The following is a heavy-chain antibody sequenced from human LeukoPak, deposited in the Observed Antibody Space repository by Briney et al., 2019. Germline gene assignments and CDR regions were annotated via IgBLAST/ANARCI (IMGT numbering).Heavy chain of an antibody. J-gene: IGHJ4*02. CDR1: GGSISSYY. Sequence: SETLSLTCTVSGGSISSYYWSWIRQPAGKGLEWIGRIYTSGSTNYNPSLKSRVTMSVDTSKNQFSLKLSSVTAADTAVYYCAREGYPMVRGVITHFDYWGQGTLVTVSS. CDR3: AREGYPMVRGVITHFDY. CDR2: IYTSGST. D-gene: IGHD3-10*01. V-gene: IGHV4-4*07.